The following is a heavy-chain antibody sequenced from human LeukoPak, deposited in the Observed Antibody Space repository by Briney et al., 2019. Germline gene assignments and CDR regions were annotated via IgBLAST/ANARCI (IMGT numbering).Heavy chain of an antibody. CDR2: IIPIFGTA. CDR1: GGTFSSYA. J-gene: IGHJ6*04. D-gene: IGHD5-24*01. CDR3: ARYGSRDGDYYYYGMDV. V-gene: IGHV1-69*13. Sequence: ASVKVSCKASGGTFSSYAISWVRQAPGQGLEWMGGIIPIFGTANCAQKFQGRVTITADESTSTAYMELSSLRSEDTAVYYCARYGSRDGDYYYYGMDVWGKGTTVTVSS.